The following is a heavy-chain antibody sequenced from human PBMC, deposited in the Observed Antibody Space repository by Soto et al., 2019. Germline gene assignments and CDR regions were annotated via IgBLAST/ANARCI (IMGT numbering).Heavy chain of an antibody. CDR3: ARGSMVRGVNAEGASDY. D-gene: IGHD3-10*01. V-gene: IGHV4-4*07. CDR1: GGSISSYY. Sequence: QVQLQESGPGLVKPSETLSLTCTVSGGSISSYYWSWIRQPAGKGLEWIGRIYTSGSTNYNPSLKSRVTMSVDTSKNQFSLKLSSVTAADTAVYYCARGSMVRGVNAEGASDYWGQGTLVTVSS. CDR2: IYTSGST. J-gene: IGHJ4*02.